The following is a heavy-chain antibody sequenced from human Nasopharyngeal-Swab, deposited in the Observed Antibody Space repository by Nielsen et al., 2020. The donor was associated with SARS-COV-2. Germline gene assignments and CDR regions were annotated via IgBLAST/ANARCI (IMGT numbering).Heavy chain of an antibody. D-gene: IGHD3-3*01. CDR2: IKQDGSEK. V-gene: IGHV3-7*01. Sequence: GSLRLSCAASGFTFSSYWMSWVRQAPGKGLEWVANIKQDGSEKYYVDPVKGRFTISRDNAKNSLYLQMNSLRAEDTAVYYCARDDDFWSGYSNGMDVWGQGTTVTVSS. CDR3: ARDDDFWSGYSNGMDV. CDR1: GFTFSSYW. J-gene: IGHJ6*02.